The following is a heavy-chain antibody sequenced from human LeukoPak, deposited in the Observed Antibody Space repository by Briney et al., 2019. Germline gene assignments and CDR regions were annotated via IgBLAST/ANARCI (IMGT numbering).Heavy chain of an antibody. D-gene: IGHD5-12*01. Sequence: PGGSLRLSCAASGFTFSSYAMSWVRQAPGKGLEWVSAISGSGGSTYYADSVKGRFTISRDNAKNSLYLQMNSLRAEDTAVYYCARGDIVTTTDYYGMDVWGQGTTVTVSS. CDR3: ARGDIVTTTDYYGMDV. V-gene: IGHV3-23*01. J-gene: IGHJ6*02. CDR2: ISGSGGST. CDR1: GFTFSSYA.